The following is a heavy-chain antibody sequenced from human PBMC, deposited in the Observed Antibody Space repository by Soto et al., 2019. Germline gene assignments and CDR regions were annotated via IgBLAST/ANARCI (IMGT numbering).Heavy chain of an antibody. J-gene: IGHJ4*02. CDR3: ARVSIAVAGRLGFDY. Sequence: SQTLSLTCAISGDSVSSNSAAWNWIRQSPSRGLEWLGRTYYGSKWYNDYAVSVKSRITINPDTSKNQFSLQLNSVTPEDTAVYYCARVSIAVAGRLGFDYWGQGTLVTVSS. CDR2: TYYGSKWYN. CDR1: GDSVSSNSAA. V-gene: IGHV6-1*01. D-gene: IGHD6-19*01.